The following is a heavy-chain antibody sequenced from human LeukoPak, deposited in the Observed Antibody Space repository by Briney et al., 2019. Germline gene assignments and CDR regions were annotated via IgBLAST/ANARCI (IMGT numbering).Heavy chain of an antibody. CDR3: ARASGSYKGDFDY. CDR2: IIPIFGTA. D-gene: IGHD1-26*01. V-gene: IGHV1-69*05. Sequence: SVKVSCKASGYTFTSYGISWVRQAPGQGLEWMGGIIPIFGTANYAQKFQGRVTITTDESTSTAYMELSSLRSEDTAVYYCARASGSYKGDFDYWGQGTLVTVSS. J-gene: IGHJ4*02. CDR1: GYTFTSYG.